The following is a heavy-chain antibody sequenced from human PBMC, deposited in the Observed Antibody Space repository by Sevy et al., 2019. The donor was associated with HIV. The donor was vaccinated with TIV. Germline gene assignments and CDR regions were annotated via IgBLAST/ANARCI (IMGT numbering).Heavy chain of an antibody. CDR1: GGSISSYY. CDR3: ARHNKHYDFWSDLNWFDP. V-gene: IGHV4-59*08. D-gene: IGHD3-3*01. J-gene: IGHJ5*02. Sequence: SETLSLTCTVSGGSISSYYWSWIRQPPGKGLEWIGYIYYSGSTNYNPSLKSRVTISVDTSKNQFSLKLSSVTAEDTAVYYCARHNKHYDFWSDLNWFDPWGQGTLVTVSS. CDR2: IYYSGST.